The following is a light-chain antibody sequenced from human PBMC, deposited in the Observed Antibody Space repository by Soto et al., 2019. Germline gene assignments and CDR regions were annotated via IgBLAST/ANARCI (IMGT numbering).Light chain of an antibody. V-gene: IGKV4-1*01. CDR3: QQYYSTPT. Sequence: DIVMTQSPDSLAVSLGERATINCKSGQSVLYSSKNKDYLAWYQQKPGQPPKLLIYWASTRESGVPDRFSGSGSGTDFTLTISSLQAEDVAVYYCQQYYSTPTFGQGTKVEIK. J-gene: IGKJ1*01. CDR1: QSVLYSSKNKDY. CDR2: WAS.